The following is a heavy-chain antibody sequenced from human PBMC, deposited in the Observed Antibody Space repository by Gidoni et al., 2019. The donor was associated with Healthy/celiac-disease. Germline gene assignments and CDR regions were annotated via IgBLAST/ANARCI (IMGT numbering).Heavy chain of an antibody. V-gene: IGHV3-9*01. CDR3: AKSPGAG. D-gene: IGHD4-17*01. CDR1: GFTFDDYA. Sequence: EVQLVESGGGLVQPGRSLRLSCAASGFTFDDYAMHWVRQAPGKGLEWVSGISWNSGSIGYADSVKGRFTISRDNAKNSLYLQMNSLRAEDTALYYCAKSPGAGWGQGTLVTVSS. CDR2: ISWNSGSI. J-gene: IGHJ4*02.